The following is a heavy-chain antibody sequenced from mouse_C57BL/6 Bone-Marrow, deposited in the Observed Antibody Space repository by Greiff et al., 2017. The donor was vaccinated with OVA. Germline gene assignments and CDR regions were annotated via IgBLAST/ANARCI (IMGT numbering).Heavy chain of an antibody. CDR3: ASASLYYGYPFAY. CDR2: IWGVGST. J-gene: IGHJ3*01. CDR1: GFSLTSYG. Sequence: VQGVESGPGLVAPSQSLSITCTVSGFSLTSYGVDWVRQSPGKGLEWLGVIWGVGSTNYNSALKSRLSISKDKSKSQVFLKMNSLQTDDTAMYYCASASLYYGYPFAYWGQGTLVTVSA. D-gene: IGHD2-2*01. V-gene: IGHV2-6*01.